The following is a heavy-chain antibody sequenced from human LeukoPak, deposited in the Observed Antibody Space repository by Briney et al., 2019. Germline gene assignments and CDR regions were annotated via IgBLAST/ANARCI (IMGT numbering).Heavy chain of an antibody. Sequence: GGSLRLSCVDSGFTFTNAWMSWVRQAPGKGLEWIGRIKSKADGETTNYAEPVRGRFTISRDDSKSAVYLQMNSLKIEDTAVYYCTTDLGTYYHGSQRLIPIDYWGQGTLVTVSS. CDR3: TTDLGTYYHGSQRLIPIDY. J-gene: IGHJ4*02. D-gene: IGHD3-10*01. CDR1: GFTFTNAW. V-gene: IGHV3-15*01. CDR2: IKSKADGETT.